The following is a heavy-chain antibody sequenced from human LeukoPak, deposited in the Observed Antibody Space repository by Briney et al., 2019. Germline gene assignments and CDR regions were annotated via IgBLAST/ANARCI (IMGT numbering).Heavy chain of an antibody. V-gene: IGHV3-23*01. D-gene: IGHD3-22*01. CDR3: AKELEVTMIVVVITPLDY. CDR1: GFTFSSYA. J-gene: IGHJ4*02. CDR2: ISGSGGST. Sequence: PGGSLRLSCAASGFTFSSYATSWVRQAPGKGLEWVSAISGSGGSTYYADSVKGRFTISRDNSKNTLYLQMNSLRAEDTAVYYCAKELEVTMIVVVITPLDYWGQGTLVTVSS.